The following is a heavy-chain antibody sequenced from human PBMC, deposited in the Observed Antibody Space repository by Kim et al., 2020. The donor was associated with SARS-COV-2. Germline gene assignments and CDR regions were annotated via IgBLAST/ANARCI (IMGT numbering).Heavy chain of an antibody. Sequence: SETLSLTCTVSGGSFSSYYWSWIRQPARKRLEWIGRIYTSGSTNYNPSLKSRVTMSVDTSKNQFSLKLSSVTAADTAVYYCARAPPYSSSSEPHFDYWGQGTLVTVSS. V-gene: IGHV4-4*07. CDR1: GGSFSSYY. CDR3: ARAPPYSSSSEPHFDY. CDR2: IYTSGST. D-gene: IGHD6-13*01. J-gene: IGHJ4*02.